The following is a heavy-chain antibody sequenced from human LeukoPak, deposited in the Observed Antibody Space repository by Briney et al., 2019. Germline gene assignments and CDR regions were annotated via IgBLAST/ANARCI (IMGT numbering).Heavy chain of an antibody. CDR1: GYSFTSYW. J-gene: IGHJ3*02. CDR2: IIPIFGTA. D-gene: IGHD4-17*01. Sequence: AGESLKISCKGSGYSFTSYWISWVRQAPGQGLEWMGGIIPIFGTANYAQKFQGRVTITADESTSTAYMELSSLRSEDTAVYYCASHGDYSIEAFDIWGQGTMVTVSS. V-gene: IGHV1-69*01. CDR3: ASHGDYSIEAFDI.